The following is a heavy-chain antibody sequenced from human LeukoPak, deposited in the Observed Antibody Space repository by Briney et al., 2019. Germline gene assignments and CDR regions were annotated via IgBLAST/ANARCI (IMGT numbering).Heavy chain of an antibody. CDR1: GFTFSSYS. CDR3: AKDADGDYPFDY. Sequence: GGSLRLSCVVSGFTFSSYSMNWVRQAPGKGLEWVSYISDSSKTIHYADSVKGRFTISRDNSKNTLYLQMNSLRAEDTAVYYCAKDADGDYPFDYWGQGTLVTVSS. V-gene: IGHV3-48*01. J-gene: IGHJ4*02. CDR2: ISDSSKTI. D-gene: IGHD4-17*01.